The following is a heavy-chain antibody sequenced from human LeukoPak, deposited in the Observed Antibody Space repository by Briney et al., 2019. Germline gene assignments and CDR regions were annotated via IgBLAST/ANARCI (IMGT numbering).Heavy chain of an antibody. CDR2: ISAYNGNT. CDR1: GYTFTSYG. J-gene: IGHJ4*02. V-gene: IGHV1-18*01. Sequence: ASVKVSCKASGYTFTSYGISWVRQAPGQGLEWMGWISAYNGNTNYAQKLQGRVTMTTDTSTSTAYMELRILRSDDTDVYYCARFPIFYCSSTSCYYFDYWGQGTLVTVSS. D-gene: IGHD2-2*01. CDR3: ARFPIFYCSSTSCYYFDY.